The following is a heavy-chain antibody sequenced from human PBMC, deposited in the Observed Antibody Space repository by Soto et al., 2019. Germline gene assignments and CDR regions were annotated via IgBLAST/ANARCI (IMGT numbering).Heavy chain of an antibody. CDR1: GFTFTSYA. J-gene: IGHJ4*02. D-gene: IGHD4-17*01. CDR3: AKVATVTTYYGYFDY. Sequence: GGSLRLSCAASGFTFTSYAMSWVRQAPGNGLEWVSSIGGIAGGSTYYADSVKGRFTISRDNSKNTLYLQMNSLRAEDTAVYYCAKVATVTTYYGYFDYWGPGTLVTVSS. CDR2: IGGIAGGST. V-gene: IGHV3-23*01.